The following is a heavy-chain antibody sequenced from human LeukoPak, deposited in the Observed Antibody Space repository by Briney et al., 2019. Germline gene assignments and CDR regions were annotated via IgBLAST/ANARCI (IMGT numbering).Heavy chain of an antibody. CDR2: ISSSSTTI. CDR3: AELGITMIGGV. D-gene: IGHD3-10*02. Sequence: WGSLRLSCAASGFTFSSYSMTWVRQAPGKGLEWVSYISSSSTTIHYADSVKGRFTISRDNAKNSLYLQMNSLRAEDTAVYYCAELGITMIGGVWGKGTTVTISS. CDR1: GFTFSSYS. V-gene: IGHV3-48*04. J-gene: IGHJ6*04.